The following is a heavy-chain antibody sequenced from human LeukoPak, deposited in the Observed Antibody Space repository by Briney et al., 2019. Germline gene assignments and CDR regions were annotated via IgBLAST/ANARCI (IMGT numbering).Heavy chain of an antibody. V-gene: IGHV4-39*01. J-gene: IGHJ4*02. Sequence: SETLSLTCTVSGGSISSSSYYWGWIRQPPGKGLEWIGSIYYSGSTYYNPSLKSRVTISVDTSKNQFSLKLSSVTAADTAVYYCARLIAVAGADYWGQGTLVTVSS. D-gene: IGHD6-19*01. CDR2: IYYSGST. CDR1: GGSISSSSYY. CDR3: ARLIAVAGADY.